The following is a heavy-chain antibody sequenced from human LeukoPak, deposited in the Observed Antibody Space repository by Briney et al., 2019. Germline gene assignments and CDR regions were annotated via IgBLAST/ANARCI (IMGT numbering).Heavy chain of an antibody. Sequence: RAGRCLRPSCATSGFTFSSYSMNWVRQAPGKGPEEVANIKQDGSEKYYVDSVKGRFTISRDNAKNSLYLQMNSLRAEDTAVYYCARSHYYGSRGAFDIWGQGTMVTVSS. J-gene: IGHJ3*02. CDR1: GFTFSSYS. CDR3: ARSHYYGSRGAFDI. D-gene: IGHD3-10*01. V-gene: IGHV3-7*04. CDR2: IKQDGSEK.